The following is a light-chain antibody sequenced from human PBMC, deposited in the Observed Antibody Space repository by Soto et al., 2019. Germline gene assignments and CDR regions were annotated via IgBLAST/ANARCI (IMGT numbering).Light chain of an antibody. CDR1: QTISPW. CDR3: QQYDSYSWT. V-gene: IGKV1-5*01. CDR2: DVS. Sequence: DIQMTQSPSTLSASVGDRVTIACRASQTISPWLAWYQQKPGKAPKLLIYDVSTLESGVPSRFSGSGSGTEFILTISSLQPDDFATYYCQQYDSYSWTFGQGTKVEIK. J-gene: IGKJ1*01.